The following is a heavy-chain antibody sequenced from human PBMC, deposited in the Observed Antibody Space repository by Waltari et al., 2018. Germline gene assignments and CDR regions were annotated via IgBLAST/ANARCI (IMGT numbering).Heavy chain of an antibody. CDR1: GFSLHTSGMR. J-gene: IGHJ4*02. Sequence: QVTLKESGPALVNPTQTLTLTCPFSGFSLHTSGMRVNWIRPPPGRALEWLARIVWDYDKFYNTPLKTRLTISKETSKNQVVLTMTNMDPADTATYYCARRLNSNSPCDYWGQGVLVTVSS. D-gene: IGHD4-4*01. CDR2: IVWDYDK. V-gene: IGHV2-70*04. CDR3: ARRLNSNSPCDY.